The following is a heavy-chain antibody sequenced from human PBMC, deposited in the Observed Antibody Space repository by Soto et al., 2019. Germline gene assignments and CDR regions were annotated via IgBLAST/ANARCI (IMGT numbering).Heavy chain of an antibody. CDR2: IHYSGIT. V-gene: IGHV4-59*01. Sequence: PSETLSLTCTVSGGSISTYYWNWIRQPPGKGLEWIGYIHYSGITSYNPSLKSRVTISEDTSKSQFSLKVNSMTAADTAVYYCARYRREAVAGYTLDNWGQGILVTVS. J-gene: IGHJ4*02. CDR3: ARYRREAVAGYTLDN. CDR1: GGSISTYY. D-gene: IGHD6-13*01.